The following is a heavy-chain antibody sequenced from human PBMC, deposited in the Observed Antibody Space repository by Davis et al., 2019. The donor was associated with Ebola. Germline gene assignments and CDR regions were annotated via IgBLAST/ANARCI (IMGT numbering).Heavy chain of an antibody. J-gene: IGHJ4*02. V-gene: IGHV4-4*02. Sequence: SETLSLTCAVSGGSISSSNWWRWVRQPPGKGLEWIGEIYHSGSTNYNPSLKSRVTISVDKSKNQFSLKLSSVTAADTAVYYCARASYYDYIWGVIYYFDYWGQGTLVTVSS. D-gene: IGHD3-16*01. CDR1: GGSISSSNW. CDR3: ARASYYDYIWGVIYYFDY. CDR2: IYHSGST.